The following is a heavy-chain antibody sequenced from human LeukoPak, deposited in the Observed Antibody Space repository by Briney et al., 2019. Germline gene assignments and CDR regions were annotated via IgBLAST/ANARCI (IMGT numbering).Heavy chain of an antibody. D-gene: IGHD6-13*01. V-gene: IGHV3-21*01. Sequence: GGSLRLSCAASGFTFSSYSMNWVRQAPGKGLEWVSSISSSSSYIYYADSVKGRFTISRDNAKNSLYLQMNSLRAEDTAVYYCARVSLPPGYSSSWYYFDYWGQGTLVTVSS. J-gene: IGHJ4*02. CDR1: GFTFSSYS. CDR3: ARVSLPPGYSSSWYYFDY. CDR2: ISSSSSYI.